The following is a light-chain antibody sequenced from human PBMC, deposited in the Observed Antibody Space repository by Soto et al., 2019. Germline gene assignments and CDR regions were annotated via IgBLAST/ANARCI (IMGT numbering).Light chain of an antibody. CDR2: DVN. V-gene: IGLV2-11*01. CDR1: SSDVGGYGY. J-gene: IGLJ1*01. CDR3: CSYAGSYTFV. Sequence: SALTQPRSVSGSPGQSVTISCTGTSSDVGGYGYGAWYQHHPGKAPRLIIYDVNNRPSGVPDRFSGSKSGNTASLTISGLQAEDEADYYCCSYAGSYTFVFGSGTKV.